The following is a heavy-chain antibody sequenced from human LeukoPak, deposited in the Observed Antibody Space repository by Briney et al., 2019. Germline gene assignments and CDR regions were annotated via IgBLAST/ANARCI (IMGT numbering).Heavy chain of an antibody. D-gene: IGHD5-18*01. V-gene: IGHV3-33*06. CDR1: GFTFSNYG. Sequence: GGSLGLSCAASGFTFSNYGMHWVRQAPGKGLEWVAVIWYDGSNKYYADSVKGRFTISRDNSKNTLYLQMNSLRAEDTAVYYCAKHLSALASFDHWGQGTLVTVS. J-gene: IGHJ4*02. CDR2: IWYDGSNK. CDR3: AKHLSALASFDH.